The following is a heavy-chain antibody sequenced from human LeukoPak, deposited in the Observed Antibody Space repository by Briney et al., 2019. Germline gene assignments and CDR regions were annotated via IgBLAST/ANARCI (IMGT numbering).Heavy chain of an antibody. CDR2: IRYDGSNK. D-gene: IGHD6-19*01. J-gene: IGHJ4*02. V-gene: IGHV3-30*02. CDR1: GFTFSSYG. Sequence: GGSLRLSCAASGFTFSSYGMHWVRQAPGKGLEWVAFIRYDGSNKYYADSVKGRFTISRDNSKNTLYLQMNSLRAEDTAVYYCAKDRGIAVAGTYYFVYWGQGTLVTVSS. CDR3: AKDRGIAVAGTYYFVY.